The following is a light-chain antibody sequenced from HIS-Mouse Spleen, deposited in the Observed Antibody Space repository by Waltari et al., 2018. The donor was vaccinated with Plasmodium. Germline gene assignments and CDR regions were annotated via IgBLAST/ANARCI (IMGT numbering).Light chain of an antibody. Sequence: SYELTQPPSVSVSPGQTASITCSGDKLGDKYACWYQQKPGQSPVLVIYQDSKRPSGFRERFAGSNSGNTATLTISETQAMGEADYYCQAWDSSTAVFGGGTKLTGL. CDR3: QAWDSSTAV. CDR1: KLGDKY. CDR2: QDS. V-gene: IGLV3-1*01. J-gene: IGLJ3*02.